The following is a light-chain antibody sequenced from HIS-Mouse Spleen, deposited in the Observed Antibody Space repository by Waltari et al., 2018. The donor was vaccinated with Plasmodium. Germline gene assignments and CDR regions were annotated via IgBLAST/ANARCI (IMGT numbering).Light chain of an antibody. CDR2: EDS. CDR3: YSTDSSGNHRV. V-gene: IGLV3-10*01. J-gene: IGLJ3*02. CDR1: ALPKKY. Sequence: SYELTQPPSVSVSPGTTARITCTGDALPKKYAYWDQQKSGQAPVLVIYEDSKRPSGIPERFAGSSSGTMATLTISGAQVEDEADYYCYSTDSSGNHRVFGGGTKLTVL.